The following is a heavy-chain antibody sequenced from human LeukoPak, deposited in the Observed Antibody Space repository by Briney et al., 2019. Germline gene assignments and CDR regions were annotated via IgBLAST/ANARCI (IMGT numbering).Heavy chain of an antibody. J-gene: IGHJ4*02. V-gene: IGHV3-9*01. CDR2: ISWNSGSI. CDR1: GFTFDDYA. D-gene: IGHD6-13*01. Sequence: GGSLRLSCAASGFTFDDYAMHWVRQAPGKGLEWVSGISWNSGSIGYADSVKGRFTISRDNAKNSLYLQMNSLRAEDTALYYCAKTPTRGFFRYSSSWYDYWGQGTLVTVSS. CDR3: AKTPTRGFFRYSSSWYDY.